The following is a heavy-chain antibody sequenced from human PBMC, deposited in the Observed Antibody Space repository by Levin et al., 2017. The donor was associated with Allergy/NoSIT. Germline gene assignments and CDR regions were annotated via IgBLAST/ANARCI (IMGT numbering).Heavy chain of an antibody. CDR3: TRGGDGGPYYYYYTMDV. CDR2: FYYSGST. CDR1: GGSFSSTSYY. D-gene: IGHD4-23*01. V-gene: IGHV4-39*07. J-gene: IGHJ6*02. Sequence: GSLRLSCTVSGGSFSSTSYYWGWIRQPPGKGLEWIGTFYYSGSTSYNPSLKSRVTISLDTSKNLFFLKVTSVTAADTAVYYCTRGGDGGPYYYYYTMDVWGPGTTVTVSS.